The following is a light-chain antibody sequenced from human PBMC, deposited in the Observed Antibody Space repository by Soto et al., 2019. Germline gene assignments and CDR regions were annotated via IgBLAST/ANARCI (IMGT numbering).Light chain of an antibody. CDR2: DAS. V-gene: IGKV3-20*01. CDR1: QSVSGH. J-gene: IGKJ4*01. Sequence: IGMAQSPATLSLSHGERSTLACRTSQSVSGHLSWYKHKPGQAPRLLIHDASSRATGTPARFSATGSGTDFTLTLRRLEPEDFAVYDCQQYGSSLTFGEGTQVDIK. CDR3: QQYGSSLT.